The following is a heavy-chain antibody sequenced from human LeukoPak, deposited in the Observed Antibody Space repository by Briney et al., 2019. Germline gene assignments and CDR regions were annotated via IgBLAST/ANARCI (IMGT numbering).Heavy chain of an antibody. CDR3: ARAAKGVQLWSPQYYYYYYMDV. J-gene: IGHJ6*03. D-gene: IGHD5-18*01. Sequence: SETLSLTCTVSGDSLSSYYWSWIRQPAGKGLEWIGRIYTSGSTNYIPSLKSRVTISVDTSKNQFSLKLSSVTAADTAVYYCARAAKGVQLWSPQYYYYYYMDVWGKGTTVTVSS. CDR1: GDSLSSYY. CDR2: IYTSGST. V-gene: IGHV4-4*07.